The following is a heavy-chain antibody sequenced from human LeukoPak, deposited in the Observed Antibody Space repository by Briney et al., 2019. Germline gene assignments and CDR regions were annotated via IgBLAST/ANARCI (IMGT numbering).Heavy chain of an antibody. Sequence: ALVKVSCKASGGTFSSYAISRVRQAPGQGLEWMGWINPNSGGTNYAQKFQGRVTMTRDTSISTAYMELSSLRSEDTAVYYCARAQNWFDPWGQGTLVTVSS. V-gene: IGHV1-2*02. CDR3: ARAQNWFDP. J-gene: IGHJ5*02. CDR1: GGTFSSYA. CDR2: INPNSGGT.